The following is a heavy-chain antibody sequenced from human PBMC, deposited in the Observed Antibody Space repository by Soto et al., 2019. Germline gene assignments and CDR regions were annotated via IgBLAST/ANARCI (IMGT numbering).Heavy chain of an antibody. CDR3: ARAGRTTVTTSAYFDY. CDR1: GFTLTTYA. Sequence: DLEESGGGVVQPGTTLKLSCSASGFTLTTYAMHWVRQTPGKGLEWVAVIWYDGSNEYYADSVKGRFTISRDNSKNALYLQMNRLRAEDTAVYYCARAGRTTVTTSAYFDYWGQXTLV. CDR2: IWYDGSNE. J-gene: IGHJ4*02. D-gene: IGHD4-4*01. V-gene: IGHV3-33*01.